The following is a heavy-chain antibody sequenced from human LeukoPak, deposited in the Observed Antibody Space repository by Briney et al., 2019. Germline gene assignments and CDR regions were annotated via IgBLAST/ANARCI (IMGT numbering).Heavy chain of an antibody. CDR3: ARDGHSGYDWGKFDY. D-gene: IGHD5-12*01. CDR2: INWNGGST. CDR1: GFTFDDYG. J-gene: IGHJ4*02. V-gene: IGHV3-20*04. Sequence: RPGGSLRLSCAASGFTFDDYGMSWVRQAPGKGLEWVSGINWNGGSTGYADSVKGRFTISRDNAKNSLYLQMNSLRAEDTALYYCARDGHSGYDWGKFDYWGQGTLVTVSS.